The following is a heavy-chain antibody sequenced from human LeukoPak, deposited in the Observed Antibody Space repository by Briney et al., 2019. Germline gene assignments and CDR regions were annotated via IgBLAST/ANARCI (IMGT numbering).Heavy chain of an antibody. CDR2: INPKSGGI. J-gene: IGHJ6*03. CDR1: GYTFTNYY. Sequence: GASVKVSCKAFGYTFTNYYLHWVRQAPGQGLEWMGWINPKSGGIKLAQKFQGRVTMTRDTSINTVYMELSSLTSDDRAVYYCARDPSHYYYTDVWGKGITVIVSS. CDR3: ARDPSHYYYTDV. V-gene: IGHV1-2*02.